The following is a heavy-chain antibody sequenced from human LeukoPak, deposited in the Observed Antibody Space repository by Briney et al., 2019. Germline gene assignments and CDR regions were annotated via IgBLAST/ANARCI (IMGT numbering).Heavy chain of an antibody. CDR3: ARARRGSGSSGYAFDI. CDR1: GFTFSSYA. D-gene: IGHD1-26*01. CDR2: ISYDGSNK. V-gene: IGHV3-30-3*01. Sequence: GGSLRLSCAASGFTFSSYAMHWVRQAPGKGLEWVAVISYDGSNKYYADSVKGRFTISRDNSKNTLYLQMNSLRAEDTAVYYCARARRGSGSSGYAFDIWGQGTMVTVSS. J-gene: IGHJ3*02.